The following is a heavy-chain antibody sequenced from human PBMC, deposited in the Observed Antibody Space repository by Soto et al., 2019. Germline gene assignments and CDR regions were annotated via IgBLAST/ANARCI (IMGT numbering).Heavy chain of an antibody. CDR1: GFTFSSYG. V-gene: IGHV3-33*01. CDR2: IWYDGSNK. J-gene: IGHJ3*02. D-gene: IGHD6-13*01. CDR3: ARAQDSAAGDAFDI. Sequence: GGSLRLSCAASGFTFSSYGMHWVRQAPGKGLEWVAVIWYDGSNKYYADSVKGRFTISRDNSKNTLYLQMNSLRAEDTAVYYCARAQDSAAGDAFDIWGQGTMVTVSS.